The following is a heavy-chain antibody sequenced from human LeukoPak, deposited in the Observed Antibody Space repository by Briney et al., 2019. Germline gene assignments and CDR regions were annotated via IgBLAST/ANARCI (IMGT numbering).Heavy chain of an antibody. V-gene: IGHV1-69*13. J-gene: IGHJ4*02. CDR2: IIPIFGTA. CDR1: GYTFTNYG. D-gene: IGHD2-21*02. Sequence: GASVKVSCKASGYTFTNYGISWVRQAPGQGLEWMGGIIPIFGTANYAQKFQGRVTITADESTSTAYMELSSLRSEDTAVYYCARVPLVVTAMETYYFDYWGQGTLVTVSS. CDR3: ARVPLVVTAMETYYFDY.